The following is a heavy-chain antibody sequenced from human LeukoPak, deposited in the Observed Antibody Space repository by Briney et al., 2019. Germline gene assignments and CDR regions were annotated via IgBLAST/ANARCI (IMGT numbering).Heavy chain of an antibody. CDR2: IRSSGTTI. V-gene: IGHV3-11*01. J-gene: IGHJ4*02. Sequence: GGSLRLSCAASGFTFSAYYMSWIRQAPGKGLEWLSYIRSSGTTIYYADSVKGRFTISRDNAKNSLYLQMNSLRAEDTAVYYCARERLVVYDDYEGPYFDYWGQGTLVTVSS. D-gene: IGHD4-17*01. CDR1: GFTFSAYY. CDR3: ARERLVVYDDYEGPYFDY.